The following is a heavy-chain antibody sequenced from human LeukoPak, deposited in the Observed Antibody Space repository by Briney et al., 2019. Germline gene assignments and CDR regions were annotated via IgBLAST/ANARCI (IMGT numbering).Heavy chain of an antibody. CDR2: IKQDGSEK. Sequence: PGGSLRLSCAASGFTFSNYWMNWLRQAPGKGLEWVANIKQDGSEKYYVDSVKGRFTISRDNAKNSLYLQVNSLRAEDAGVYYCAKEGAYPIITYDSWGQGTLVTVSS. V-gene: IGHV3-7*01. CDR3: AKEGAYPIITYDS. D-gene: IGHD1-14*01. J-gene: IGHJ5*01. CDR1: GFTFSNYW.